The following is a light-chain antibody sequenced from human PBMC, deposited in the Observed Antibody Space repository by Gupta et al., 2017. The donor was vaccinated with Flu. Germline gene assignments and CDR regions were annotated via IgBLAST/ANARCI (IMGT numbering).Light chain of an antibody. V-gene: IGLV2-14*01. CDR2: EVT. J-gene: IGLJ3*02. CDR3: CSDTSSDTRL. CDR1: SSDVGGYNS. Sequence: SSLPHPASVSGSPLPSLTISCTGTSSDVGGYNSVSWYQQHPGKVHKLIIYEVTNRPAGISPRFSGSKSANTASLTISGRQEEDEADYYSCSDTSSDTRLFGGGTKLTVL.